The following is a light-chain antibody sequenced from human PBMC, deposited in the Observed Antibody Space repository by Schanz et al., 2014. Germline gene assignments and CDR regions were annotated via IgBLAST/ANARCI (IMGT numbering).Light chain of an antibody. CDR2: WAS. CDR3: QQYYSTPLT. J-gene: IGKJ1*01. V-gene: IGKV4-1*01. Sequence: DIVMTQSPDSLAVSLGERATINCKSSQSVLYSSSNKNHLAWYQQKPGQPPKLLIYWASNRESGVPDRFSGSGSGTDFTLTISSLQAEDVAVYYCQQYYSTPLTFGQGTKVDIK. CDR1: QSVLYSSSNKNH.